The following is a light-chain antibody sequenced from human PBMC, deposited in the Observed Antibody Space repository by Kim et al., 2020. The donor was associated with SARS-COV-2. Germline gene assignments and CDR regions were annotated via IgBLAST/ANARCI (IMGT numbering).Light chain of an antibody. Sequence: GQSITISCTGSSSDVGSYSLFSWYQQFPGEAPKLLIYEINKRPSGVSSRFSGSKSGNTASLTISGLQAEDEANYYCCSYAGDSTLIFGTGTKVTVL. CDR3: CSYAGDSTLI. CDR1: SSDVGSYSL. J-gene: IGLJ1*01. CDR2: EIN. V-gene: IGLV2-23*02.